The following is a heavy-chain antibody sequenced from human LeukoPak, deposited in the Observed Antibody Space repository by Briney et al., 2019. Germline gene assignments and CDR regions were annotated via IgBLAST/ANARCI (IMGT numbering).Heavy chain of an antibody. Sequence: SETLSLTCAVYGGSFSGYYWSWIRQPPGKGLEWIGEMNHSGSTNYNPSLKSRVTISVDTSKNQFSLKLSSVTAADTAVYYCARGRGGNSFDYWGQGTLVTVSS. D-gene: IGHD4-23*01. J-gene: IGHJ4*02. CDR2: MNHSGST. V-gene: IGHV4-34*01. CDR3: ARGRGGNSFDY. CDR1: GGSFSGYY.